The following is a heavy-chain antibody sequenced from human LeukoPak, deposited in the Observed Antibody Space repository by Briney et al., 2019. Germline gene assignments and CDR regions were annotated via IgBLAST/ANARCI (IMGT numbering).Heavy chain of an antibody. CDR2: ISAYNGNT. CDR1: GYTFTSYG. J-gene: IGHJ6*03. D-gene: IGHD2-15*01. Sequence: WASVKVSCTASGYTFTSYGISWVRQAPGQGLEWMGWISAYNGNTNYAQKLQGRVTMTTDTYTTTAYMELRSLRSDDTAVYYCARVGYCSGGSCRMGGDYYYYYMDVWGKGTTVTVSS. V-gene: IGHV1-18*01. CDR3: ARVGYCSGGSCRMGGDYYYYYMDV.